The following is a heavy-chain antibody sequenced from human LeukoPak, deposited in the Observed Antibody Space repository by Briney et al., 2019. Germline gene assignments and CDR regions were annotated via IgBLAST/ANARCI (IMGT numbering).Heavy chain of an antibody. J-gene: IGHJ6*02. V-gene: IGHV3-30*18. CDR2: ILYDGSNK. D-gene: IGHD1-26*01. Sequence: PGRSLRLSCAASGFTFSSYGMHWVRQAPGKGREWVAVILYDGSNKYYADSVKGRFTISRDNSKNTLYLQMNSLRAEDTAVYYCANGGRAHYYYYGMDVWGQGTTVTVSS. CDR3: ANGGRAHYYYYGMDV. CDR1: GFTFSSYG.